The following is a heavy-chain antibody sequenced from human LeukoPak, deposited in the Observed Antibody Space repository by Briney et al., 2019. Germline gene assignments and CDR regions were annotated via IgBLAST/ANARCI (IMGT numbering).Heavy chain of an antibody. Sequence: PGGSLRLSCATSGFNFNNYGMHWVREPPGKGLEWVALIQPDGIDTYYADSVKGRFTISRDNSKNTLYLQMNSLRAEDTAVYYCAKGITPWGQGTLVTVSS. CDR1: GFNFNNYG. CDR2: IQPDGIDT. V-gene: IGHV3-30*02. D-gene: IGHD1-20*01. CDR3: AKGITP. J-gene: IGHJ5*02.